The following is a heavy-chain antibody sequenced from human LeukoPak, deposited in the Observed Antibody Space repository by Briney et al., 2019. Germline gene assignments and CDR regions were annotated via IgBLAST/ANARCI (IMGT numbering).Heavy chain of an antibody. V-gene: IGHV4-59*08. CDR2: ISYSGST. CDR3: ARGIYSYGVFDY. Sequence: PSETLSLTCTVSGGSIDNYYWSWIRQPPGKRLEWIGHISYSGSTNYNPSLKSRLTISVDTSKSQFSLRLSSVTAADTAVYYCARGIYSYGVFDYWGQGTLVTVSS. CDR1: GGSIDNYY. J-gene: IGHJ4*02. D-gene: IGHD5-18*01.